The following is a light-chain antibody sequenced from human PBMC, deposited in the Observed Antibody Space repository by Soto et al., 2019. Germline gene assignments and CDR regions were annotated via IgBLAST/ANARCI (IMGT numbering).Light chain of an antibody. V-gene: IGKV4-1*01. CDR2: WAS. CDR1: QSVLSSSNNKNY. J-gene: IGKJ5*01. Sequence: DIVMTQSPDSLTVSLGERATINCKSSQSVLSSSNNKNYFAWHQQKPGQPPKVLIYWASTRESGVPDRFGGSGSGTDFTLTINNLQAEDVAVYYCQQYHSGPITFGQGTRLEIK. CDR3: QQYHSGPIT.